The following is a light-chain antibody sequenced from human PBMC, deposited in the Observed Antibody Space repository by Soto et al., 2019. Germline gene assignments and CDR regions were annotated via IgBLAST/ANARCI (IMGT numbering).Light chain of an antibody. CDR3: SSYTSTSSYV. V-gene: IGLV2-14*02. Sequence: QSVLTQPASVSGSPGQSITISCTGTSSDVGSYNLVSWYQQHPGKAPKLMISEVSNRPSGVSNRFSGSKSGNTASLTISGLQPEDEADYYCSSYTSTSSYVFGGGTKVTVL. CDR2: EVS. CDR1: SSDVGSYNL. J-gene: IGLJ1*01.